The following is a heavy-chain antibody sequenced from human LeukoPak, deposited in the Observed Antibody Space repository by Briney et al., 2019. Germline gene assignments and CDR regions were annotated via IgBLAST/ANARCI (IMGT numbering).Heavy chain of an antibody. Sequence: SETLSLTCTVSGGSISSSSYYWGWIRQPPGKGLEWIGSIYYSGSTYYNPSLKSRVTISVDTSKNQFSLKLSSVTAADTAVYYCARGQWLILVDYWGQGTLVTVSS. CDR1: GGSISSSSYY. D-gene: IGHD6-19*01. CDR2: IYYSGST. J-gene: IGHJ4*02. V-gene: IGHV4-39*07. CDR3: ARGQWLILVDY.